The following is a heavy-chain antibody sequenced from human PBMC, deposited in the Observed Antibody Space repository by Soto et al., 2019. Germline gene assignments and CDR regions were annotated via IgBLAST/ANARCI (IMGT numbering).Heavy chain of an antibody. Sequence: QVHLQESGPGLVKPSGTLSLTCGVSGGSSNNGYWWTWVRQPPGKGLAWIGEKHHSGSTNYNLSLKSRASISLDKSKNQFSLILSSVTAADTAVYYCAYSSGWWRLDVWGQGTTVTVSS. CDR2: KHHSGST. V-gene: IGHV4-4*02. D-gene: IGHD6-19*01. J-gene: IGHJ6*02. CDR3: AYSSGWWRLDV. CDR1: GGSSNNGYW.